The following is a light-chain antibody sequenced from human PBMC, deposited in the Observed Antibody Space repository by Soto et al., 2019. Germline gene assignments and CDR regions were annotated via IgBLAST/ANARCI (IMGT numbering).Light chain of an antibody. Sequence: QSALTQPASVSGSPGQSITISCTGTSSDVGGYNYVSWYQQHPPKAPKLMIYEVSNRPSGISSRFSGSKSGNTASLTISGLQAEDEADYYCASYTSSSTSVIFGRGTKLTVL. J-gene: IGLJ2*01. V-gene: IGLV2-14*01. CDR1: SSDVGGYNY. CDR3: ASYTSSSTSVI. CDR2: EVS.